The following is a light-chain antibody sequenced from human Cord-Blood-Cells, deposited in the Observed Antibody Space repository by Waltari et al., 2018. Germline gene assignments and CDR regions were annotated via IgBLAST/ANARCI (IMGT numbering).Light chain of an antibody. CDR1: SRHVGGDNY. CDR3: SSYTSSSTLV. CDR2: DVS. Sequence: QSALTQPASVSGSPGPSITIAFTGTSRHVGGDNYVPWYQQHPGKAPKLMIYDVSKRPSGVSNRFSGSKSGNTASLTISGLQAEDEADYYCSSYTSSSTLVFGGGTKLTVL. J-gene: IGLJ3*02. V-gene: IGLV2-14*01.